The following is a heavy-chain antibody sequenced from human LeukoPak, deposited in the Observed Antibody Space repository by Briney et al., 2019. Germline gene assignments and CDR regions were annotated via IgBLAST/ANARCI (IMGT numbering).Heavy chain of an antibody. V-gene: IGHV4-61*01. Sequence: SSETLSLTCTVSGGSVSSGSYYWSWIRQPPGKGLEWIGYIYYSGSTYYNPSLNSRVTISVDTSKNQFSLKLSSVTAADTAVYYCARGGGITMIVVPPHVAFDIWGQGTMVTVSS. J-gene: IGHJ3*02. D-gene: IGHD3-22*01. CDR1: GGSVSSGSYY. CDR3: ARGGGITMIVVPPHVAFDI. CDR2: IYYSGST.